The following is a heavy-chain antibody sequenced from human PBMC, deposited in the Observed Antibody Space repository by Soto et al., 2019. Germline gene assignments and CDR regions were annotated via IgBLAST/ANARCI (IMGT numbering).Heavy chain of an antibody. CDR3: AKYSWERHRNYFYQYAMDV. Sequence: QVQLVQSGAEMKKPGSSVKVSCQASGGTFNTFAISWVRQAPGQGLEWMGGIIPMFDTINHAEKFLDRVTLTADKSTNTAYMNLSSLRSEDTAVYYCAKYSWERHRNYFYQYAMDVWGQGTTVTVSS. D-gene: IGHD1-26*01. J-gene: IGHJ6*02. CDR2: IIPMFDTI. CDR1: GGTFNTFA. V-gene: IGHV1-69*06.